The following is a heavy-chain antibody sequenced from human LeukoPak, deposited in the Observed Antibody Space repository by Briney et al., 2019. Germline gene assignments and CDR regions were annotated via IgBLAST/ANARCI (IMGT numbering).Heavy chain of an antibody. CDR2: IYYTGIT. CDR3: ARLKGYNYGYPGY. D-gene: IGHD5-18*01. Sequence: SETLSLTCTVSGDSISSSSHYWGWIRQPPGKGLEWIGNIYYTGITYYSPSLKSRVTISVDTSKNQFSLKLYSVTAADTAVYYCARLKGYNYGYPGYWGQGTLVTVPS. J-gene: IGHJ4*02. CDR1: GDSISSSSHY. V-gene: IGHV4-39*01.